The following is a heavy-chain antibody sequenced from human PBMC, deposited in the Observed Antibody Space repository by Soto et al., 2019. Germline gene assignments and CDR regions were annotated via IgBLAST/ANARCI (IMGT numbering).Heavy chain of an antibody. D-gene: IGHD1-26*01. CDR3: TIRPSGSGFDN. CDR2: IYHSGST. Sequence: QLQLQESGSGLVKPSQTLSLTCAVSGGSISSGGYSWSWIRQPPGKGLECIGYIYHSGSTYYKPPPKIRVHQSVDRTKDQFYQKLCTVNAADTALYYCTIRPSGSGFDNWGQGTQVTVSS. V-gene: IGHV4-30-2*01. CDR1: GGSISSGGYS. J-gene: IGHJ5*02.